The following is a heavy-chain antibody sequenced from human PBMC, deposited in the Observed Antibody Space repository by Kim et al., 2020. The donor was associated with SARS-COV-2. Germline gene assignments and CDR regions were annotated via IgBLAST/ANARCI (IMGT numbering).Heavy chain of an antibody. CDR2: ISYDGSNK. V-gene: IGHV3-30*18. Sequence: GGSLRLSCAASGFTFSSYGMHWVRQAPGKGLEWVAVISYDGSNKYYADSVKGRFTISRDNSKNTLYLQMNSLRAEDTAVYYCAKELGSPDFWSGYPHPHYYYYMDVWGKGTTVTVSS. J-gene: IGHJ6*03. D-gene: IGHD3-3*01. CDR3: AKELGSPDFWSGYPHPHYYYYMDV. CDR1: GFTFSSYG.